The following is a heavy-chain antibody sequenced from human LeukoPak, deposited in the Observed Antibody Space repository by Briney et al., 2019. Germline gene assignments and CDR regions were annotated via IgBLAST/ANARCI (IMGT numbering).Heavy chain of an antibody. V-gene: IGHV3-30-3*01. Sequence: GGSLRLSCAASGFTFSSYAMHWVRQAPGKGLEWVAVISYDGGNKYYADSVKGRFTISRDNSKNTLYLQMNSLRAEDTAVYYCAINYFDYWGQGTLVTVSS. CDR1: GFTFSSYA. J-gene: IGHJ4*02. CDR3: AINYFDY. CDR2: ISYDGGNK.